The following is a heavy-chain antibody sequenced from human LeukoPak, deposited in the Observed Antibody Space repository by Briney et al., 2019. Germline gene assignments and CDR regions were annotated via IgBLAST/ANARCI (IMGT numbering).Heavy chain of an antibody. CDR1: GFTFSSYD. CDR2: IGTAGDT. J-gene: IGHJ2*01. D-gene: IGHD6-13*01. V-gene: IGHV3-13*01. Sequence: GGSRRLSCAASGFTFSSYDMHWVRQATGKGLEWVSAIGTAGDTYYPGSVKGRFTISRENAKNSLYLQMNSLRAGDTAVYYCARWAQLADRIDWYFDLWGRGTLVTVSS. CDR3: ARWAQLADRIDWYFDL.